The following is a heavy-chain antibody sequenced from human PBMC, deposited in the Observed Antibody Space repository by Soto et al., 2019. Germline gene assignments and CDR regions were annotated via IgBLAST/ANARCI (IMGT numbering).Heavy chain of an antibody. CDR3: ARATRVETDPPPGY. CDR2: ISSSSSYR. D-gene: IGHD1-1*01. V-gene: IGHV3-21*01. CDR1: GFTFSTYG. J-gene: IGHJ4*02. Sequence: PGVSLRLSCAVAGFTFSTYGMRWVRQAPGKGLEWASSISSSSSYRDYAGSVKGRFTISRDNAKNSRYLQMNSLRAEDTAVYYCARATRVETDPPPGYWGQGTLCTASS.